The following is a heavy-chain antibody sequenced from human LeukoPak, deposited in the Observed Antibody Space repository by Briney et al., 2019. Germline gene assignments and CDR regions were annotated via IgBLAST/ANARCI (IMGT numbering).Heavy chain of an antibody. J-gene: IGHJ4*02. V-gene: IGHV3-7*01. D-gene: IGHD3-3*01. Sequence: GGSLRLSCGASGFIFTNYWMTWVRQAPGKGLEWVATIKEDGSDKHYVDSVKGRFTIARDIAKNSLFLQMSSLRADDTAVYYCATWGSIFGVTFFDYWGQGTLVTVSS. CDR3: ATWGSIFGVTFFDY. CDR2: IKEDGSDK. CDR1: GFIFTNYW.